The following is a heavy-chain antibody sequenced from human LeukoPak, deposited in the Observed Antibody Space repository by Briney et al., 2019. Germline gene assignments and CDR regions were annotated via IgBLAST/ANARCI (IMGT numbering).Heavy chain of an antibody. Sequence: GGSLRLSCAASGFTFRDYYMSWIRQAPGKGREWVSYISSSGSTIYYADSVKGRFTISRDNAKNSLYLQMNSLRAEDTAVYYCARDRYGDFKADYWGQGTLVTVSS. V-gene: IGHV3-11*01. CDR3: ARDRYGDFKADY. J-gene: IGHJ4*02. CDR2: ISSSGSTI. D-gene: IGHD4-17*01. CDR1: GFTFRDYY.